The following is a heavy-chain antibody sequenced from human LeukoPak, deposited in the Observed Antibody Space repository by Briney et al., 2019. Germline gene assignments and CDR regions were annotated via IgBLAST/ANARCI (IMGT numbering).Heavy chain of an antibody. CDR2: IYYSGST. CDR3: ASLSGIAAAPGWFDP. V-gene: IGHV4-59*01. CDR1: GGSISSYY. J-gene: IGHJ5*02. D-gene: IGHD6-13*01. Sequence: SGTLSLTCTVSGGSISSYYWSWIRQPPGKGLEWIGYIYYSGSTNYNPSLKSRVTISVDTSKNQFSLKLSSVTAADTAVYYCASLSGIAAAPGWFDPWGQGTLVTVSS.